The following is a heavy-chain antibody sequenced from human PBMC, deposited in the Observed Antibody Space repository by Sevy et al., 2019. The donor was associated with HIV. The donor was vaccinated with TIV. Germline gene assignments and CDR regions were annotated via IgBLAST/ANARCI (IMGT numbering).Heavy chain of an antibody. Sequence: GGSLRLSCAASGITFNNYAMNWVRQAPGKGLDWVSTIFGSGGTTYYADSVKGRFTISRDNSKNALYLQMNSLRTEDTALYYCAGGRFDSSGCFDAFDMWGQGTMVTVSS. J-gene: IGHJ3*02. V-gene: IGHV3-23*01. CDR3: AGGRFDSSGCFDAFDM. CDR1: GITFNNYA. D-gene: IGHD3-22*01. CDR2: IFGSGGTT.